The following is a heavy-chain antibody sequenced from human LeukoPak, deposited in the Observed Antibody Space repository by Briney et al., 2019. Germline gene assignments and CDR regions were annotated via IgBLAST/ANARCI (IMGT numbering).Heavy chain of an antibody. CDR2: IRSKASSYAT. J-gene: IGHJ4*02. Sequence: PGGSLRLSCAASGFTFSGSAMHWVRQASGKGLEWVGRIRSKASSYATAYAASVKGRFTISRDDSKNTAYLQMNSLKTEDTAVYYCTRPMESGWSPVEFVYWGQGTLVTVSS. CDR1: GFTFSGSA. CDR3: TRPMESGWSPVEFVY. V-gene: IGHV3-73*01. D-gene: IGHD6-19*01.